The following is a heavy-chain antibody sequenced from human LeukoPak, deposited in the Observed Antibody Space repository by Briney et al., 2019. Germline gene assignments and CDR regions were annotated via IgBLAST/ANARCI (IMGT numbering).Heavy chain of an antibody. V-gene: IGHV3-23*01. CDR2: ISGSGGST. Sequence: GGSLRLSCASSGFTFSSYAMNWVRQAPGKGLEWVSSISGSGGSTYYADSVKGRFTISRESSKNTLYLQMNSLRAEDTAVYYCAKVGGGAWQQLVTYYFDYWGQGTLVTVSS. CDR1: GFTFSSYA. J-gene: IGHJ4*02. CDR3: AKVGGGAWQQLVTYYFDY. D-gene: IGHD6-13*01.